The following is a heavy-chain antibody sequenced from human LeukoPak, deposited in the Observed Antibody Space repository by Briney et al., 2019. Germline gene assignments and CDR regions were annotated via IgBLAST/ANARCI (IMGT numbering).Heavy chain of an antibody. V-gene: IGHV4-34*01. D-gene: IGHD3-16*02. CDR3: ATAGGGIPFDI. CDR2: INHSGST. J-gene: IGHJ3*02. CDR1: GGSFSGYY. Sequence: SETLSLTCAVYGGSFSGYYWSWIRQPPGKGLEWIGEINHSGSTNYNPSLKSRVTISVDTSKNQFSLKLSSVTAADTAVYYCATAGGGIPFDIWGQGTMVTVSS.